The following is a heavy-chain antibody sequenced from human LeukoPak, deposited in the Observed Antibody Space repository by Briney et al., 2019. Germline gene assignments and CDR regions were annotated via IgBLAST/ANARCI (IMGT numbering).Heavy chain of an antibody. J-gene: IGHJ4*02. V-gene: IGHV4-39*01. CDR2: IYYSGST. Sequence: SETLSLTCTVSGGSISSSSYYWGWIRQPPGKGLEWIGSIYYSGSTYYNPSLKSRVTISVDTSKNQFSLKLSSVTAADTAVYYCARLWSNGYNFDYWGQGTLVTVSS. CDR1: GGSISSSSYY. D-gene: IGHD5-24*01. CDR3: ARLWSNGYNFDY.